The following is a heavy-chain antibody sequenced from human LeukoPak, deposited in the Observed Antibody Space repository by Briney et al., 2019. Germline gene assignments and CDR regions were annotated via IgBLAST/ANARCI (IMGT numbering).Heavy chain of an antibody. CDR1: GGTFSSYA. CDR2: IIPIFGTT. V-gene: IGHV1-69*06. D-gene: IGHD2/OR15-2a*01. J-gene: IGHJ6*03. CDR3: ARGEISHGYYYYMDD. Sequence: GASVKVSCKASGGTFSSYAITWVRQAPGQGLEWMGGIIPIFGTTNYAQKFQGRVTITADKSTSTAYMELSSLRSEDTAVYYCARGEISHGYYYYMDDWGKGTTITVSS.